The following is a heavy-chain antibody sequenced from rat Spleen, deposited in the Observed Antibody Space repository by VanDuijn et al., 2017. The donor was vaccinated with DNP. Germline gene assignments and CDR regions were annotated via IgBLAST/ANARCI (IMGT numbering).Heavy chain of an antibody. D-gene: IGHD1-2*01. V-gene: IGHV1-43*01. CDR3: ARYSLIKRMWDY. CDR1: GYTFTTYY. CDR2: INTGSGGT. Sequence: QIQLQQSGAELAKPGSSVKISCKASGYTFTTYYISWIKQTTGQDREYIGYINTGSGGTNYNEKFKGKATLTVDISSSTAFMQLSSLTPDDSAVYYCARYSLIKRMWDYWGQGVTVTVSS. J-gene: IGHJ2*01.